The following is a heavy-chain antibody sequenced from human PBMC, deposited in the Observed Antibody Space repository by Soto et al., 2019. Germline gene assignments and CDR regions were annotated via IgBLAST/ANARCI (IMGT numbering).Heavy chain of an antibody. J-gene: IGHJ4*02. Sequence: EVQFLESGGGSVQPGGSLRLSCAASGFTFNNYAMHWVRRPPGKGLEWVSSISHSGGTTYYADSVKGRFSISRDSLAGTLYPQMNSLRAEDTAIYYCAKGRGQNWNVDYWGQGTLVTVSP. V-gene: IGHV3-23*01. CDR1: GFTFNNYA. CDR3: AKGRGQNWNVDY. CDR2: ISHSGGTT. D-gene: IGHD1-1*01.